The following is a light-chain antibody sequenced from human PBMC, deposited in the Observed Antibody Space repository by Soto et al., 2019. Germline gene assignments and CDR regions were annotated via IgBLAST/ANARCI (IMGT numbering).Light chain of an antibody. Sequence: DIQMTQSPSTLSASVGDRVTITCRASQSISSWLAWYQQKPGKAPKLLIYGASSLESGVPSRVRGSGSGTEFTLTISSLQPDDFATYYCQQYNSYDMWSFGQGTKVELK. CDR1: QSISSW. V-gene: IGKV1-5*01. CDR3: QQYNSYDMWS. CDR2: GAS. J-gene: IGKJ1*01.